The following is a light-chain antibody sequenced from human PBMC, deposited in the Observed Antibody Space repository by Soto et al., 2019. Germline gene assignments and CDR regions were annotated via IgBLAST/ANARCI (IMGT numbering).Light chain of an antibody. CDR3: CTYAGSGTGV. Sequence: QSALTQPASVSGSPGQSTTISCTGISSDVGNYNLVSWYQQHPGKAPKLMIYEGSKRPSGVSNRFTGNKFGSPASLTISGIWSEYEAYYYCCTYAGSGTGVFGGGTKLTVL. CDR1: SSDVGNYNL. CDR2: EGS. V-gene: IGLV2-23*01. J-gene: IGLJ3*02.